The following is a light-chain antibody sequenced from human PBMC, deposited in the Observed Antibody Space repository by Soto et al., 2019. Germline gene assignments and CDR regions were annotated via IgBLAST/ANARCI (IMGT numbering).Light chain of an antibody. CDR3: QQRSNWPPYT. CDR1: QSVSSS. Sequence: EIVMTQSPATLSLSPGERATLSCRASQSVSSSLAWYQQKPGQAPRLLIYDASNRAPGIPARFSGSGSGTDFTLTISSLEPEDFAVYYCQQRSNWPPYTFGQGTKLEIK. CDR2: DAS. J-gene: IGKJ2*01. V-gene: IGKV3-11*01.